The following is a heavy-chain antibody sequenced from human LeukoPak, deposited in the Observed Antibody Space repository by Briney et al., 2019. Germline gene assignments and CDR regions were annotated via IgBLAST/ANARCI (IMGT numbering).Heavy chain of an antibody. CDR2: IKQDGSEK. CDR1: GFTFSSYW. J-gene: IGHJ4*02. D-gene: IGHD6-13*01. CDR3: ARAGSSWYDKTGFGY. V-gene: IGHV3-7*01. Sequence: GGSLRLSCAASGFTFSSYWMSWVRQAPGKGLEWVANIKQDGSEKYYVDSVKGRFTISRDNAKNSLYLQMNSLRAEDTAVYYCARAGSSWYDKTGFGYWGQGTLVTVSS.